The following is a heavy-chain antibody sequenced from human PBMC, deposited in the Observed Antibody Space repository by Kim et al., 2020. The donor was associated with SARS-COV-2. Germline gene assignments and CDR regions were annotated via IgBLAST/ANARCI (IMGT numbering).Heavy chain of an antibody. CDR2: IYHSGST. J-gene: IGHJ4*02. V-gene: IGHV4-4*02. CDR3: ARRAHYYGSGSYYNEG. D-gene: IGHD3-10*01. CDR1: GGSISSSNW. Sequence: SETLSLTCAVSGGSISSSNWWSWVRQPPGKGLEWIGEIYHSGSTNYNPSLKSRVTISVDKSKNQFSLKLSSVTAADTAVYYCARRAHYYGSGSYYNEGWGQGTLVTVSS.